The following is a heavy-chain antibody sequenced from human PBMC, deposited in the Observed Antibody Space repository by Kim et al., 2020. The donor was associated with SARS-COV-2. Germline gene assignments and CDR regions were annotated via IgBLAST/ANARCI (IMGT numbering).Heavy chain of an antibody. J-gene: IGHJ4*02. CDR3: ARIGYSSSSLDY. D-gene: IGHD6-6*01. CDR2: INQDGSQK. V-gene: IGHV3-7*01. CDR1: GFTFSNYW. Sequence: GGSLRLSSEASGFTFSNYWMSWVRQAPGKGLEWVANINQDGSQKIYMDSVKGRFTISRDNTKNSLYLQINSLRAEDTAFYYCARIGYSSSSLDYWGQGTLVTVSS.